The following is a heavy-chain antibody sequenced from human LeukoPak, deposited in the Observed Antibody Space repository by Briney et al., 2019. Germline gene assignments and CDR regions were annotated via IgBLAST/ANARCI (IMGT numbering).Heavy chain of an antibody. CDR2: ISGSDDRT. Sequence: GGSLTLSCVASGFTFSTYAMSWVRQAPGKGLEWVSAISGSDDRTWYADSVKGRFAISRDNAKNSLYLQMNSLRAEDTAVYYCARDPYCGGDCYPDAFDIWGQGTMVTVSS. V-gene: IGHV3-23*01. CDR3: ARDPYCGGDCYPDAFDI. J-gene: IGHJ3*02. D-gene: IGHD2-21*02. CDR1: GFTFSTYA.